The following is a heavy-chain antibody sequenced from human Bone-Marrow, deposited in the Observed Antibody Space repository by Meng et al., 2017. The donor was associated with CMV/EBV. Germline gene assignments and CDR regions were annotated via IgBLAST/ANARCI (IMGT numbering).Heavy chain of an antibody. Sequence: SETLSLTCAVYGGSFSGYYWSWIRQPPGKGLEWIGEIKHSGSTNYNPSLKSRVTISVDTSKNQFSLKLSSVTAADTAVYYCAREVGGNSGWVKQDYWGQGTLVTVSS. V-gene: IGHV4-34*01. D-gene: IGHD4-23*01. CDR3: AREVGGNSGWVKQDY. J-gene: IGHJ4*02. CDR2: IKHSGST. CDR1: GGSFSGYY.